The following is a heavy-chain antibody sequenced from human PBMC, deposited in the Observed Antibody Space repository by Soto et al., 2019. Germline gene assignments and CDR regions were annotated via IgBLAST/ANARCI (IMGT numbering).Heavy chain of an antibody. CDR3: ARYMVRGVTHYFDY. CDR2: IYYSGST. CDR1: GGSISSGGYY. D-gene: IGHD3-10*01. Sequence: PSETLSLTCTVSGGSISSGGYYWSWIRQHPGKGLEWIGYIYYSGSTYYNPSLKSRVTISVDTSKNQFSLKLSSVTAADTAVYYCARYMVRGVTHYFDYWGQGTLVTVSS. V-gene: IGHV4-31*03. J-gene: IGHJ4*02.